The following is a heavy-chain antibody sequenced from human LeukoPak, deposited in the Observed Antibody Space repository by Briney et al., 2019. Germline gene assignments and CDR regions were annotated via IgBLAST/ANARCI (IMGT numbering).Heavy chain of an antibody. J-gene: IGHJ4*02. D-gene: IGHD6-19*01. V-gene: IGHV1-69*04. Sequence: SVKESRRTPARTLSSDGISWVRQAPGQGLEWVGRIIPILGIENYAQKFQGRVTITADKSTSTAYMELSSLRSEDTAVYYCERAAVAGNLGDRYFDYWGQGTLVTVSS. CDR2: IIPILGIE. CDR1: ARTLSSDG. CDR3: ERAAVAGNLGDRYFDY.